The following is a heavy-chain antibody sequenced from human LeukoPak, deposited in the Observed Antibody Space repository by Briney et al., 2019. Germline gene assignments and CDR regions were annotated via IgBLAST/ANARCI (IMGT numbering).Heavy chain of an antibody. D-gene: IGHD3-22*01. Sequence: PGGSLRVSCAASGFTFSSYWMSWVRQARGKGLEWVANISGDGSAKYYVDSVKGRFTISRDNAKNLLYLEMNSLRVEDTAVYYCASSRASSGNDWGQGTLVAVSS. CDR2: ISGDGSAK. V-gene: IGHV3-7*01. J-gene: IGHJ4*02. CDR3: ASSRASSGND. CDR1: GFTFSSYW.